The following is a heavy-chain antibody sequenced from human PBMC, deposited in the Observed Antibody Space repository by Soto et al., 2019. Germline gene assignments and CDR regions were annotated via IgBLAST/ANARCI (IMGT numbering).Heavy chain of an antibody. J-gene: IGHJ1*01. CDR1: GGSISSGGYS. V-gene: IGHV4-30-2*01. Sequence: SETLSLTCAVSGGSISSGGYSWSWVRQPPGKGLEWIGYIYHSGSTYYNPSLKSRVTISVDRSKNQFSLKLSSVTAADTAVYYCARVPDRWGQGTLVTVAS. CDR2: IYHSGST. CDR3: ARVPDR.